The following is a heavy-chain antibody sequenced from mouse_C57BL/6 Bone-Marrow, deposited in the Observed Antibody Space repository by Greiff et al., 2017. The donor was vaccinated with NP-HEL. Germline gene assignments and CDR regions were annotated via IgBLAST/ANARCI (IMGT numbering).Heavy chain of an antibody. D-gene: IGHD1-1*01. Sequence: QVQLQQSGAELVKPGASVKLSCKASGYTFTEYTIHWVKQRSGQGLEWIGWFYPGSGSIKYNEKFKDKATLTADKSSSTAYMDLSSLTSEDSAVLYCAGHGDYSGSSYGYCDVWGTGTTVTVTS. V-gene: IGHV1-62-2*01. CDR1: GYTFTEYT. J-gene: IGHJ1*03. CDR2: FYPGSGSI. CDR3: AGHGDYSGSSYGYCDV.